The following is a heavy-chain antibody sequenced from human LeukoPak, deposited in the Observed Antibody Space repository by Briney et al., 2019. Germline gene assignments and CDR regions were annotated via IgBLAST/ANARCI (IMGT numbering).Heavy chain of an antibody. CDR3: ARRLSSGSYFWRPIDV. Sequence: ASVKVSCKASGYTFNTHGITWVRQAPGQGLEWMGWISGYNGKTKYAQKLQDRVTMTTDTSTTTAYMELRSLRSEDTAVYYCARRLSSGSYFWRPIDVWGKGTTVTISS. CDR2: ISGYNGKT. J-gene: IGHJ6*04. V-gene: IGHV1-18*01. CDR1: GYTFNTHG. D-gene: IGHD3-10*01.